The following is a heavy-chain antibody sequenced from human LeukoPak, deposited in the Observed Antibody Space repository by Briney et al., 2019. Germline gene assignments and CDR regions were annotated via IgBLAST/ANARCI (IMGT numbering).Heavy chain of an antibody. J-gene: IGHJ2*01. CDR1: GGSSGGGGYY. CDR3: ARVDYFGSGTYPRYFDL. V-gene: IGHV4-31*03. Sequence: SETLSLTCSVSGGSSGGGGYYWSWIRQQPGKGLEWIGYIYYSGSTNHNPSLKSRVSISLDTSKNQFSLKLRSVTAADTAVYYCARVDYFGSGTYPRYFDLWGRGTLVTVSS. CDR2: IYYSGST. D-gene: IGHD3-10*01.